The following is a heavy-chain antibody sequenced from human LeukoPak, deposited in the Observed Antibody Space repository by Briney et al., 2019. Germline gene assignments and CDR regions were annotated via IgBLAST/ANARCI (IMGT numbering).Heavy chain of an antibody. Sequence: GGSLRLSCAASGFTFTSYAMTWVRQAPGKGLEWVSDISGSGGITNYADSVKGRFTISRDNSKNTLYLQMNSLRVEDTAVYYCAKKVAGYNNWFDPWGQGTLVTVSS. J-gene: IGHJ5*02. V-gene: IGHV3-23*01. D-gene: IGHD6-19*01. CDR3: AKKVAGYNNWFDP. CDR2: ISGSGGIT. CDR1: GFTFTSYA.